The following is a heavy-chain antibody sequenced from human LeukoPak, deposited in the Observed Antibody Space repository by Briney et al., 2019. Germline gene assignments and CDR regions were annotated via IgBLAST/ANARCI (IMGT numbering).Heavy chain of an antibody. CDR2: ISAYNGNT. CDR3: ARRGLYYYDSSGYYYSDY. Sequence: WASVKVSCKASGYTFTSYGISWVRQAPGQGLEWMGWISAYNGNTNYAQKLQGRVTMTTDTSTSTAYMELRSLRSDDTAVYYCARRGLYYYDSSGYYYSDYWGQGTLVTVSS. J-gene: IGHJ4*02. V-gene: IGHV1-18*01. D-gene: IGHD3-22*01. CDR1: GYTFTSYG.